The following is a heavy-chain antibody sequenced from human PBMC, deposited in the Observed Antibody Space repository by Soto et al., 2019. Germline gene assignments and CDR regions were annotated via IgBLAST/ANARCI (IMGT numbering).Heavy chain of an antibody. V-gene: IGHV3-15*01. D-gene: IGHD6-6*01. CDR2: IKSKTDGGTT. J-gene: IGHJ6*03. Sequence: PGGSLRLSCAASGFTFSNAWMSWVRQAPGKGLEWVGRIKSKTDGGTTDYAAPVKGRFTISRDDSKNTLYLQMNSLKTEDTAVYYCSTGGGAARARSSYYYYYYMDVWGKGTTVTVSS. CDR3: STGGGAARARSSYYYYYYMDV. CDR1: GFTFSNAW.